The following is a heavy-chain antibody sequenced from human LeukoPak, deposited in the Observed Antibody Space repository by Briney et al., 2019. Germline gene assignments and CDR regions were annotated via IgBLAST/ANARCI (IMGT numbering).Heavy chain of an antibody. D-gene: IGHD1-1*01. J-gene: IGHJ4*02. CDR3: ARENCKDIVYAY. CDR1: GYTFTSDY. CDR2: INPSGGST. Sequence: ASVKVSFTSSGYTFTSDYKHWLRHAPGQGLEWMGIINPSGGSTSYAQKFQGRVTMTRDTSTSTVYMELSSLRSEDTAVYYCARENCKDIVYAYGVRGTVVTVSS. V-gene: IGHV1-46*01.